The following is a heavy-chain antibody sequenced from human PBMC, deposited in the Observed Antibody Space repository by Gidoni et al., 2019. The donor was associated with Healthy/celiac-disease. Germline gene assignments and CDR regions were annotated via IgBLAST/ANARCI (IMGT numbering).Heavy chain of an antibody. J-gene: IGHJ4*02. CDR2: IKRKTDGGTT. V-gene: IGHV3-15*01. D-gene: IGHD5-12*01. CDR1: GFTFSNAW. Sequence: EVQLVESGGGLVKPGGSLRLSCAASGFTFSNAWVIWVRQATGKGLEWVGRIKRKTDGGTTDYAATVKGRFTISRDDSKNTLYLQMNSLKTEDTAVYYCTTDNSGYDWAWGQGTLVTVSS. CDR3: TTDNSGYDWA.